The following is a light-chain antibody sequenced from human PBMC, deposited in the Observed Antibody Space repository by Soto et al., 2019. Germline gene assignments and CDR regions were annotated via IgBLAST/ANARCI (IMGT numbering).Light chain of an antibody. J-gene: IGLJ1*01. Sequence: QSVLTQPASGSGSPGQSITISCTGTSSDVGGYNFVSWYQQHPDKAPKLMIYDVTNRPSGVSNRFSGSKSGNTASLTISGLQAEDEAEYYCSSYTSSSTYVFGTGTKVTVL. CDR3: SSYTSSSTYV. V-gene: IGLV2-14*01. CDR1: SSDVGGYNF. CDR2: DVT.